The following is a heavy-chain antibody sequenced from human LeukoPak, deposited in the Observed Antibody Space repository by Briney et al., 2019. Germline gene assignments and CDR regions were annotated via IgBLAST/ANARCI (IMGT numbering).Heavy chain of an antibody. J-gene: IGHJ6*02. V-gene: IGHV3-9*01. D-gene: IGHD3-10*01. Sequence: GRSLRLSCAASGFTFDDYAMHWVRQAPGKGLEWVSGISWNSGSIGYADSVKGRFTISRDNAKNSLYLQMNSLRAEDTALYYCAKDSRLYGSGSYYPETYYYYYGMDVWGQGTTVTVSS. CDR2: ISWNSGSI. CDR1: GFTFDDYA. CDR3: AKDSRLYGSGSYYPETYYYYYGMDV.